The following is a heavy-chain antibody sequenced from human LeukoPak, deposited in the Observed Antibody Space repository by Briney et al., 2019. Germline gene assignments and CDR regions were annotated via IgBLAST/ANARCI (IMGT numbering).Heavy chain of an antibody. D-gene: IGHD6-6*01. CDR2: IYYSGST. Sequence: PSETLSLTCTVSGGSISRYYWSWIRQPPGKGLEWIGYIYYSGSTNYNPSLKSRVTISVDTSKNQFSLKLSSVTAADTAVYYCARVFGSSPEDYWGQGTLVTVSS. CDR3: ARVFGSSPEDY. V-gene: IGHV4-59*01. CDR1: GGSISRYY. J-gene: IGHJ4*02.